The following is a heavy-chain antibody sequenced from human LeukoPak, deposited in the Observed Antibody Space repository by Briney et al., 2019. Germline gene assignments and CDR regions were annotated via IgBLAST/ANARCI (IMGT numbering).Heavy chain of an antibody. Sequence: GGSLRLSCAASGFTFSSYGMHWVRQAPGKGLEGVAVIWYDGSNKYYADSVKGRFTISRDNSKNTLYLQMNSLRAEDTAVYYCARDGGYYPYYYYGMDVWGQGTTVTVSS. CDR1: GFTFSSYG. D-gene: IGHD3-22*01. CDR3: ARDGGYYPYYYYGMDV. J-gene: IGHJ6*02. V-gene: IGHV3-33*01. CDR2: IWYDGSNK.